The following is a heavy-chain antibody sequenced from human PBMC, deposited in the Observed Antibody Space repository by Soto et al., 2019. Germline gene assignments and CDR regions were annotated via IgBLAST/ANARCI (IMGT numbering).Heavy chain of an antibody. CDR2: IYPGNSDT. J-gene: IGHJ4*02. D-gene: IGHD3-22*01. CDR1: GYNFANYW. CDR3: IRTFHSDSTGY. V-gene: IGHV5-51*01. Sequence: PGETLKISCKGSGYNFANYWIGWVRQMPGKGLEWMGIIYPGNSDTRYSPSFQGQVTISADTSISTAYLDMNSLKTEDTAMYYCIRTFHSDSTGYWGQGTQVTVSS.